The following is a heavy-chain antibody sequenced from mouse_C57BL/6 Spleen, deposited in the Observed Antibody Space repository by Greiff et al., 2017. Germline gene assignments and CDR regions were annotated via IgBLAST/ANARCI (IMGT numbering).Heavy chain of an antibody. CDR2: IYPGDGDT. D-gene: IGHD2-1*01. CDR1: GYAFSSSW. Sequence: QVQLKESGPELVKPGASVKISCKASGYAFSSSWMNWVKQRPGKGLEWIGRIYPGDGDTNYNGKFKGKATLTAAKSSSTAYMQLSSLTSEDSAVYFCARSTMAGPYYFDYWGQGTTLTVSS. CDR3: ARSTMAGPYYFDY. J-gene: IGHJ2*01. V-gene: IGHV1-82*01.